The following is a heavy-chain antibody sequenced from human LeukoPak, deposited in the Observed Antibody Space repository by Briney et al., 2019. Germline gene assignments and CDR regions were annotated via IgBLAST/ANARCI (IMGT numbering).Heavy chain of an antibody. CDR1: GGSFGPFS. CDR2: FQSFGSP. J-gene: IGHJ6*02. Sequence: PSGTCSFTAPAPGGSFGPFSWGWFRQPPGKGLNWIGHFQSFGSPNYNPSLNSRFTISVDTSTNQFSLRVTSVTAADTAMYFCARHGSVGGVGLMDVWGQGTSVTVSS. CDR3: ARHGSVGGVGLMDV. D-gene: IGHD2-8*02. V-gene: IGHV4-59*01.